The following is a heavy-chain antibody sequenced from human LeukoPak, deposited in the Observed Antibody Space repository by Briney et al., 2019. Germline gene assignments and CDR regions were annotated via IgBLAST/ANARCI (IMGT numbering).Heavy chain of an antibody. J-gene: IGHJ4*02. CDR3: ARRGYYDSSGYLFDY. Sequence: GGSLRLSCAAPGFTFSSYEMNWVRRAPGKGLEWVSYISTSGSTIYHADSVKGRFTISRDNAKNSLFLQMNSLRAEDTAVYYCARRGYYDSSGYLFDYWGQGTLVTVSS. V-gene: IGHV3-48*03. CDR2: ISTSGSTI. D-gene: IGHD3-22*01. CDR1: GFTFSSYE.